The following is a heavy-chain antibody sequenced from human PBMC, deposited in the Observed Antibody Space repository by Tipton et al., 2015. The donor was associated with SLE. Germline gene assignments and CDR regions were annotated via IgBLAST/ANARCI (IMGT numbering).Heavy chain of an antibody. V-gene: IGHV3-64*04. CDR3: APPPSRRFDS. Sequence: SLRLSCSASGFTFSSYAMHWVRQAPGKGLEYVSAIRSNGGSTYYADSVKGRFTISRDNSKNTLYRQMNSLRAEDTAVYYCAPPPSRRFDSWDQVTLAPGTS. CDR2: IRSNGGST. CDR1: GFTFSSYA. J-gene: IGHJ4*02.